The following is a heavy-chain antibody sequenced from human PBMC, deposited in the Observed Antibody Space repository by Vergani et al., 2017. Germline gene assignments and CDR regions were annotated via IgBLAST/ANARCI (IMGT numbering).Heavy chain of an antibody. CDR3: ARFGGGYSSNWFDP. CDR2: IFYSGST. D-gene: IGHD3-16*01. CDR1: GGSLSSSY. J-gene: IGHJ5*02. V-gene: IGHV4-59*01. Sequence: QVHLQESGPGLVKPSETLSLTCTVPGGSLSSSYWSWIRQPPGKGLEWIGQIFYSGSTNYNSSLKSRVTISVDTSKNQFSLKLNSVTAADTAVYYCARFGGGYSSNWFDPWGQGTLVTVSS.